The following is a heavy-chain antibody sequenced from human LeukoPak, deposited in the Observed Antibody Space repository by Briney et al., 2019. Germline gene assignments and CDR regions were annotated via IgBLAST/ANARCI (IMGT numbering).Heavy chain of an antibody. J-gene: IGHJ4*02. D-gene: IGHD2/OR15-2a*01. CDR1: GFTFSSYG. CDR3: ARGSFAVLAIDY. V-gene: IGHV4-34*01. CDR2: INHSGST. Sequence: PGGSLRLSCAASGFTFSSYGMSWVRQAPGKGLEWIGEINHSGSTNYNPSLKSRVTISVDTSKNQFSLKLSSVTAADTAVYYCARGSFAVLAIDYWGQGTLVTVSS.